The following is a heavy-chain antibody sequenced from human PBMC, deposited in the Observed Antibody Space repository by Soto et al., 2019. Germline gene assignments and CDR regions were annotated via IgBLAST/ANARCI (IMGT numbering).Heavy chain of an antibody. J-gene: IGHJ5*02. V-gene: IGHV3-48*03. CDR2: ISSSSST. Sequence: PGVPMIVSCAAAGFPFSSNIMNWVSKAPGKGLEWISYISSSSSTIYADSVKGRFTISRDNAKNSLYLQMNSLRDEDTAVYYCARVIWSGHLTSDLWGQGTLVTVSS. CDR3: ARVIWSGHLTSDL. CDR1: GFPFSSNI. D-gene: IGHD3-3*01.